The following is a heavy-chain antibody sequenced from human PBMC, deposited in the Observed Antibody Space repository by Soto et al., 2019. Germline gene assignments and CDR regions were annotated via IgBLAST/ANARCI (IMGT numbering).Heavy chain of an antibody. CDR2: INHSGST. Sequence: QVQLQQWGAGLLKPSETLSLTCAVYGGSFSGYYWSWIRQPPGKGLEWIGEINHSGSTNYNPSLKSRVNISVDTSKNQFSLKLSSVTAADTAVYYCARHYYGSGPWDDYWGQGTLVTVSS. D-gene: IGHD3-10*01. CDR1: GGSFSGYY. CDR3: ARHYYGSGPWDDY. V-gene: IGHV4-34*01. J-gene: IGHJ4*02.